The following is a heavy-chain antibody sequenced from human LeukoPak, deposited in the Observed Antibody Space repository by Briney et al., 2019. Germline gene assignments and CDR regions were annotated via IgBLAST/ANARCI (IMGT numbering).Heavy chain of an antibody. Sequence: GASVKVSCKASGYTFTSYDINWVRQATGQGLEWMGWMNPNSGNTGYAQKFQGRVTMTRNTSISTAYMELSSLRSEDTAVYYCAREGNGYCSSTSCRYYYYGMDVWGQGTTVTVSS. D-gene: IGHD2-2*03. J-gene: IGHJ6*02. CDR1: GYTFTSYD. V-gene: IGHV1-8*01. CDR2: MNPNSGNT. CDR3: AREGNGYCSSTSCRYYYYGMDV.